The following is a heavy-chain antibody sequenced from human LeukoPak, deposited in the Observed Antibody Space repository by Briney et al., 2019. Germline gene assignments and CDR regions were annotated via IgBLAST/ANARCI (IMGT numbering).Heavy chain of an antibody. J-gene: IGHJ6*03. Sequence: GSLRLSCAASGFTFSSYGMHWVRQAPGKGLEWVAVIWYDGSNKYYADSVKGRFTISRDNSKNTLYLQMNSLRAEDTAVYYCAREIVGATYYYYYYMDVWGKGTTVTVSS. CDR3: AREIVGATYYYYYYMDV. V-gene: IGHV3-33*01. D-gene: IGHD1-26*01. CDR2: IWYDGSNK. CDR1: GFTFSSYG.